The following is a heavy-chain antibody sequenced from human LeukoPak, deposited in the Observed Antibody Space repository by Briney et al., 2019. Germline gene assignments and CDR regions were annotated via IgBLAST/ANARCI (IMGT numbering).Heavy chain of an antibody. D-gene: IGHD1-26*01. CDR3: AKQWDVNAFDI. CDR1: GYSFTTYW. CDR2: IYPGDSDA. Sequence: GESLKISCKASGYSFTTYWIGWVRQMPGKGLEWMGIIYPGDSDARYSPFFQGQVTISADKSISTAYLQWSSLKASDTAMYYCAKQWDVNAFDIWGQGTMVTVSS. V-gene: IGHV5-51*01. J-gene: IGHJ3*02.